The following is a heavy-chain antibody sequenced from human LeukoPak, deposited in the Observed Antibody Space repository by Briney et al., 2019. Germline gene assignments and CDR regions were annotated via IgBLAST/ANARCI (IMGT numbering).Heavy chain of an antibody. D-gene: IGHD5-18*01. J-gene: IGHJ6*02. CDR3: ARVSADTAMYYYGMDV. CDR2: ISAYNGNT. V-gene: IGHV1-18*01. Sequence: ASVKVSCKASGYTFTSYGISWVRQAPGQGLEWMGWISAYNGNTNYAQKLQGRVTMTTDTSTSTAYMELRSLRSDDTAVYYCARVSADTAMYYYGMDVWGQGTTVTVSS. CDR1: GYTFTSYG.